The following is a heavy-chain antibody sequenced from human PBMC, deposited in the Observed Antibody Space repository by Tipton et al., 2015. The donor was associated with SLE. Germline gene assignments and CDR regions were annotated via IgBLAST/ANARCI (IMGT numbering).Heavy chain of an antibody. CDR3: ARESRGYDFLDY. J-gene: IGHJ4*02. CDR2: IYYNGGP. Sequence: TLSLTCTVSGGSMSSSSYYWGWIRQPPGKGLEWIGSIYYNGGPFYNPSLKSRVTISVDTSKNQFSLRLSSVTAADTAVYYCARESRGYDFLDYWGQGTLVTVSS. V-gene: IGHV4-39*07. CDR1: GGSMSSSSYY. D-gene: IGHD5-12*01.